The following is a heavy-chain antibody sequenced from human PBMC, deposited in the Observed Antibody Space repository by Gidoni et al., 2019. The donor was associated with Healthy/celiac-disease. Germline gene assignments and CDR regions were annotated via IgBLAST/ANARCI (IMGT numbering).Heavy chain of an antibody. CDR3: AKDPFYYYDSSGYSNDAFDI. CDR2: ISGRCGST. J-gene: IGHJ3*02. CDR1: GFTFRSYA. Sequence: EVQLVESGGGLVQPGGSLRLSCAASGFTFRSYARSWVRQAPGKGLELFSAISGRCGSTYYADSVKGRFTISRDNSKNTLYLQMNSLRAEDTAVYYCAKDPFYYYDSSGYSNDAFDIWGQGTMVTVSS. V-gene: IGHV3-23*04. D-gene: IGHD3-22*01.